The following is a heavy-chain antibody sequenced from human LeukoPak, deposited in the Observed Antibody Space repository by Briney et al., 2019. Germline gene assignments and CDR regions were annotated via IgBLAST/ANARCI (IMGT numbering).Heavy chain of an antibody. CDR1: GFTVSSNY. CDR2: MYSGGST. Sequence: PGGSLRLSCAASGFTVSSNYMSWVRQAPGKGLEWVSVMYSGGSTHFADSVKGRFTISRDNSKNTLYLQMNSLRAEDTAVYYCARDVFDRYGDYENWYFDLWGRGTLVTVSS. D-gene: IGHD4-17*01. J-gene: IGHJ2*01. V-gene: IGHV3-66*01. CDR3: ARDVFDRYGDYENWYFDL.